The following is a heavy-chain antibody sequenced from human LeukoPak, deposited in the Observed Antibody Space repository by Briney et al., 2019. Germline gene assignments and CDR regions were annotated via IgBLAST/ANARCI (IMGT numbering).Heavy chain of an antibody. CDR3: AREKAGYYYDSSGSYFDY. D-gene: IGHD3-22*01. Sequence: SETLSLTCAVSGGSISSSNWWSWVRQPPGKGLEWIGEIYHSGSTNYNPSLKSRVTISVDKFKNQFSLKLSSVTAADTAVYYCAREKAGYYYDSSGSYFDYWGQGTLVTVSS. CDR1: GGSISSSNW. CDR2: IYHSGST. V-gene: IGHV4-4*02. J-gene: IGHJ4*02.